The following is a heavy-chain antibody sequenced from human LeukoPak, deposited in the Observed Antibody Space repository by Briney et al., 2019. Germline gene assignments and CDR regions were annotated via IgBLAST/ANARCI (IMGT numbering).Heavy chain of an antibody. D-gene: IGHD6-19*01. CDR2: ISYDGSNK. CDR1: GFTFSSYS. V-gene: IGHV3-30*18. CDR3: AEDRQGSGWYLVYYGMDV. Sequence: GGSLRVSCAASGFTFSSYSMNWVRQAPGKGLEWVAVISYDGSNKYYADSVKGRFTISRDNSKNTLYLQMNSLRAEDTAVYYCAEDRQGSGWYLVYYGMDVWGQGTTVTVSS. J-gene: IGHJ6*02.